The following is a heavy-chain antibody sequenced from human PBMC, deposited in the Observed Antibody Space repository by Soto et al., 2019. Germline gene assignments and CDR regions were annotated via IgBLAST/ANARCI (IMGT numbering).Heavy chain of an antibody. V-gene: IGHV5-51*01. CDR3: ARLPYYYGSGSYYYYYGMDV. CDR2: IYPGDSDT. CDR1: GYSFTSYW. J-gene: IGHJ6*02. D-gene: IGHD3-10*01. Sequence: VQLVQSGAEVKKPGESLKISCKGSGYSFTSYWIGWVRQMPGKGLEWMGIIYPGDSDTRYSPSFQGQVTISADKSISTAYLQWSSLKASDTAMYYCARLPYYYGSGSYYYYYGMDVWGQGTTVTVSS.